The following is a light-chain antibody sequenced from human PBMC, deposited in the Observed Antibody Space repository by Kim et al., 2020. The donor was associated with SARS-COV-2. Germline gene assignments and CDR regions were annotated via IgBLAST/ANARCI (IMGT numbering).Light chain of an antibody. Sequence: EIVLTQSPATLSVSPGERATLSCRASQSVSSNLAWYQQKPGQAPRLLIYGASTRATGIPARFSGSGSGTEFTLTISSPQSEDFAVYYCQQYNYWPPITFGQGTRLEIK. V-gene: IGKV3-15*01. CDR1: QSVSSN. J-gene: IGKJ5*01. CDR3: QQYNYWPPIT. CDR2: GAS.